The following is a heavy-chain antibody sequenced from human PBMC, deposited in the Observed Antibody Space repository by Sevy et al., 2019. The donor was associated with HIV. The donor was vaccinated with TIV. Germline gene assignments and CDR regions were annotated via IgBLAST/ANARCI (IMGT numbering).Heavy chain of an antibody. CDR3: AKALSVAGTRADAFDI. CDR2: VSGSAGNI. J-gene: IGHJ3*02. D-gene: IGHD6-19*01. CDR1: GFTFRTYA. V-gene: IGHV3-23*01. Sequence: GGSLRLSCAASGFTFRTYAMSWVRQAPGKGLEWVSGVSGSAGNIDYADSVNGRFTISRDNSKKMLYLQINSLRAEDTAVYYCAKALSVAGTRADAFDIWGQGTMVTVSS.